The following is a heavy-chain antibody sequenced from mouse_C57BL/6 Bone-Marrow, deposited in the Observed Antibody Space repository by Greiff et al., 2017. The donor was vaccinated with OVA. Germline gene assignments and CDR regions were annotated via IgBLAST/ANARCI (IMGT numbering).Heavy chain of an antibody. D-gene: IGHD2-3*01. Sequence: QVQLQQSGAELVKPGASVKMSCKASGYTFTSYWITWVKPRPGQGLEWIGDIYPGSGSPNYNQKFQRKATLTVDTSSSTAYMQLSSLTSEDSAVYYCARGRLLQNYWGQGTTLTVSS. V-gene: IGHV1-55*01. CDR2: IYPGSGSP. CDR3: ARGRLLQNY. CDR1: GYTFTSYW. J-gene: IGHJ2*01.